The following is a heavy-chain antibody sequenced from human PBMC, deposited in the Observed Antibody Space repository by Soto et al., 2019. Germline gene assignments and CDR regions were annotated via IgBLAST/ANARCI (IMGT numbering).Heavy chain of an antibody. J-gene: IGHJ4*02. V-gene: IGHV1-69*02. Sequence: QVQLVQSGAEVKKPGSPVRVSCTASGDTFNFYTISWVQQGPGQGPEWMGRIIPMLGMSNYAQKFQGRVTIMADKSTSTVYMNLSGLKSEDTAVYYCATNYGSGSTHFDYWGQGTLVTVSS. CDR2: IIPMLGMS. CDR1: GDTFNFYT. CDR3: ATNYGSGSTHFDY. D-gene: IGHD3-10*01.